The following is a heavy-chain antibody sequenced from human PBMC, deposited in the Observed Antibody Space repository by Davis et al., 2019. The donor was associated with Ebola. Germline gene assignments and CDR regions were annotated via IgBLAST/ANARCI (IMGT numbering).Heavy chain of an antibody. CDR1: GFTSSSYA. Sequence: GESLKISCAASGFTSSSYAMHWVRQAPGKGLEWVAVISYDGSNKYYADSVKGRFTISRDNSKNTLYLQMNSLRAEDTAVYYCARAPRIAAESDIWGQGTMVTVSS. CDR2: ISYDGSNK. J-gene: IGHJ3*02. D-gene: IGHD6-13*01. V-gene: IGHV3-30*04. CDR3: ARAPRIAAESDI.